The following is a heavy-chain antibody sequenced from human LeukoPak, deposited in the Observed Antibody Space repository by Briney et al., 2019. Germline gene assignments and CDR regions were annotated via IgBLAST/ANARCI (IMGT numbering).Heavy chain of an antibody. V-gene: IGHV3-21*01. Sequence: GGSLRLSCAASGFSFSNYNMNWVRQAPGKGLEWVSSITMSSSFIYYADLVKGRFTISRDNAKNSVFLQMNSLRAEDTAVYYCARGLYSSGWFRYWGQGTLVTVSS. J-gene: IGHJ4*02. CDR1: GFSFSNYN. D-gene: IGHD6-19*01. CDR2: ITMSSSFI. CDR3: ARGLYSSGWFRY.